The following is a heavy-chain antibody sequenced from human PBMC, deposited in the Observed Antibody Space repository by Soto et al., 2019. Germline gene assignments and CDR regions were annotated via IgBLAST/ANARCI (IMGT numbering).Heavy chain of an antibody. D-gene: IGHD6-6*01. J-gene: IGHJ6*02. Sequence: QVQLVQSGAEVKKPGSSVKVSYKASGGTFSSYAISWVRQAPGQGLEWMGGIIPIFGTANYAQKFQGRVTITADESTSTAYMELSSLRSEDTAVYYCARDSSSDHHYYYGMDVWGQGTTVTVSS. CDR2: IIPIFGTA. V-gene: IGHV1-69*01. CDR3: ARDSSSDHHYYYGMDV. CDR1: GGTFSSYA.